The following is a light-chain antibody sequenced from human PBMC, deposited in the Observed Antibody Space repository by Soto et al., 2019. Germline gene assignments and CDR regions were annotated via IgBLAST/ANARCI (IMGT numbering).Light chain of an antibody. CDR1: QSVSSSY. CDR3: QLYGISPVT. Sequence: ENVLTQSPGTLSLYPGERATLSCRASQSVSSSYLAWYQQKPGQAPRLLIYGASSRATGIPDRFSGSGSGTDFTLTISRLEPEDLAVYYCQLYGISPVTFCQGAMV. J-gene: IGKJ1*01. CDR2: GAS. V-gene: IGKV3-20*01.